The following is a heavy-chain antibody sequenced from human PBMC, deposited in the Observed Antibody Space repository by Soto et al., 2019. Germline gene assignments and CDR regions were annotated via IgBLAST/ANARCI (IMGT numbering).Heavy chain of an antibody. J-gene: IGHJ4*02. D-gene: IGHD1-20*01. V-gene: IGHV3-23*01. Sequence: PGGSLRLSCVASGFGFSSYTMNWVRQAPGKGLEWVSGVSGNGGNTYYADSVKGRFTISRDNSKNTVYLQMNSLRAEDTAVYYCVKAVYLLDFDYWGQGTLVTVSS. CDR2: VSGNGGNT. CDR3: VKAVYLLDFDY. CDR1: GFGFSSYT.